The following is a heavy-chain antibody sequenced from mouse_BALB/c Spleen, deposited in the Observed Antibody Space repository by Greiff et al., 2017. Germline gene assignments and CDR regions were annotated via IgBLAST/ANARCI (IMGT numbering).Heavy chain of an antibody. CDR1: GYTFTSYW. CDR2: IYPSDSYT. D-gene: IGHD1-1*01. CDR3: TRSENYYGKRVFDY. V-gene: IGHV1-69*02. Sequence: QVQLQQPGAELVRPGASVKLSCKASGYTFTSYWINWVKQRPGQGLEWIGNIYPSDSYTNYNQKFKDKATLTVDKSSSTAYMQLSSPTSEDSAVYYCTRSENYYGKRVFDYWGQGTTLTVSS. J-gene: IGHJ2*01.